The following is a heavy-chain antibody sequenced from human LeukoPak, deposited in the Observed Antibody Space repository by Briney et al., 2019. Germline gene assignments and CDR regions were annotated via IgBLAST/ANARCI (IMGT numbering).Heavy chain of an antibody. CDR3: AREEFLHEIDSSGYFVN. CDR1: GGSITGYY. V-gene: IGHV4-4*07. D-gene: IGHD3-22*01. CDR2: VYSSGVG. Sequence: SETLPLTCTVSGGSITGYYWNWIRQPAGQGLEWLGRVYSSGVGNYNPSLTSRVTMSVDTSKNQFSLKLTSLTAADTAVYYCAREEFLHEIDSSGYFVNWRQGTLVTISS. J-gene: IGHJ4*02.